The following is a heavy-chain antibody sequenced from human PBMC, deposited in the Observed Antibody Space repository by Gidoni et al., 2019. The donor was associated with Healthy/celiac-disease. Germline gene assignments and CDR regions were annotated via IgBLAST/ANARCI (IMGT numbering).Heavy chain of an antibody. D-gene: IGHD3-22*01. V-gene: IGHV4-39*01. CDR2: IYYSGST. CDR3: ARLGTGYYDSSGYFDY. CDR1: GGSLSSSSYY. Sequence: QLQLQESGPGLVKPSETLSLTCTVSGGSLSSSSYYWGWIRQPPGKGLEWIGSIYYSGSTYYNPSLKSRVTISVDTSKNQFSLKLSSVTAADTAVYYCARLGTGYYDSSGYFDYWGQGTLVTVSS. J-gene: IGHJ4*02.